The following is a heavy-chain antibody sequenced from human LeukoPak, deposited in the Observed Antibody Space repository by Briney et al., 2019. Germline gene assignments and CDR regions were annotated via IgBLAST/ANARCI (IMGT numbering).Heavy chain of an antibody. D-gene: IGHD4-23*01. CDR2: INAGNGNT. CDR3: AAGESYGGNLDY. CDR1: GYTFTSYA. V-gene: IGHV1-3*01. J-gene: IGHJ4*02. Sequence: ASAKVSCKASGYTFTSYAMHWVRQAPGQRLEWMGWINAGNGNTKYSQKFQGRVTITRDTSASTAYMELSSLRSEDTAVYYCAAGESYGGNLDYWGQGTLVTVSS.